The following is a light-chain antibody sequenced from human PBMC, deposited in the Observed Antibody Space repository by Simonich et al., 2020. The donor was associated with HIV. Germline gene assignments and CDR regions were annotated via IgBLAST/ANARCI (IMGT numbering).Light chain of an antibody. Sequence: EIVMTQSPATLSVSPGERATLSCRASQSISSNLAWYQQRPGQAPRLLIYGASTRATGFPARFSGSESGTEFTLTISSMQTEDFAVYYCQQYNSWPTFGGGTKVEIK. V-gene: IGKV3-15*01. CDR1: QSISSN. J-gene: IGKJ4*01. CDR3: QQYNSWPT. CDR2: GAS.